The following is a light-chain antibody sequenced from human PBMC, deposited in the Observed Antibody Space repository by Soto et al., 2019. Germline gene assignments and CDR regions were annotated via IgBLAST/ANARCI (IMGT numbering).Light chain of an antibody. CDR2: EVS. CDR1: SSDVGGYNY. Sequence: QSALTQPASVSGSPGQSNTISCTGTSSDVGGYNYVSWYQQHPGKAPKLMIYEVSNRPSGVSNRFSGSKSGNTASLTISGLQAEDEADYYYSSYTSSSTVVFGGGTKLTVL. V-gene: IGLV2-14*01. J-gene: IGLJ2*01. CDR3: SSYTSSSTVV.